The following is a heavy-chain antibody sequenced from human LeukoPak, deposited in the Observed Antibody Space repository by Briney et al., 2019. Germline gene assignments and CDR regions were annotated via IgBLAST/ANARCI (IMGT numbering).Heavy chain of an antibody. D-gene: IGHD5-18*01. CDR3: ARQGGYSYGYTNY. CDR2: IYYSGST. J-gene: IGHJ4*02. V-gene: IGHV4-39*01. Sequence: PSETLSLTCTVSGGSISSSSYYWGWIRQPPGKGLEWIGSIYYSGSTYCNPSLKSQVTISVDTSKNQFSLKLSSVTAADTAVYYCARQGGYSYGYTNYWGQGTLVTVSS. CDR1: GGSISSSSYY.